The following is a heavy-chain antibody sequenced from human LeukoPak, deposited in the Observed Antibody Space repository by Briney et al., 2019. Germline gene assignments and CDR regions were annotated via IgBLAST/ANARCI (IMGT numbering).Heavy chain of an antibody. CDR3: VRYVAVAGCYDYYGMDV. D-gene: IGHD6-19*01. J-gene: IGHJ6*02. CDR1: GGSLSNYY. V-gene: IGHV4-59*01. Sequence: SETLSLTCTVSGGSLSNYYWSWIRQPPGKGLEWIGYIYNSGSSNYNPSLKSRVTISVDTSKNQFSLKLSSVTAADTAVYYCVRYVAVAGCYDYYGMDVSGQGTTVTVSS. CDR2: IYNSGSS.